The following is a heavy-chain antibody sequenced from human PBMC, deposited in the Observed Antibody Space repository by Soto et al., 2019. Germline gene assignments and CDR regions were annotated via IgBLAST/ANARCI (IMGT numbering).Heavy chain of an antibody. V-gene: IGHV3-33*01. D-gene: IGHD5-12*01. CDR2: IWYDESNK. J-gene: IGHJ6*02. Sequence: QVQLVESGGGVVQPGRSLRLSCAASGFTFSSYGMHWVRQAPGKGLEWVAVIWYDESNKYYADSVKGRFTISRDNSKNPLSLQGDSLGAEDAAVYYCVRGYSGYDCMGVWGQGTTVTVSS. CDR3: VRGYSGYDCMGV. CDR1: GFTFSSYG.